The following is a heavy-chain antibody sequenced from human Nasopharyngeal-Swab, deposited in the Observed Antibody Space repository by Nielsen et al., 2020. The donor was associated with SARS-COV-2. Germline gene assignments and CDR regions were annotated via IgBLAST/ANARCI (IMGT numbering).Heavy chain of an antibody. Sequence: GESLKISCAASGFTFSSYWMNWVRQAPGKGLEWVSSISSSSGSIYYADPVKGRFTVSRDNAKNSLYLQMNSLRAEDTGVYYCARVNSYGDYGGGDYWGQGTLVTVSS. CDR1: GFTFSSYW. CDR3: ARVNSYGDYGGGDY. D-gene: IGHD4-17*01. J-gene: IGHJ4*02. CDR2: ISSSSGSI. V-gene: IGHV3-21*01.